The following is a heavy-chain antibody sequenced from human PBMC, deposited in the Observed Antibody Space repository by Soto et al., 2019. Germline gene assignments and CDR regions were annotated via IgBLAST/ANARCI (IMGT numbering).Heavy chain of an antibody. V-gene: IGHV3-15*01. J-gene: IGHJ5*02. CDR2: IKSKTDGGTT. CDR3: TTARSVIRNCFDP. CDR1: GFTFSNAW. D-gene: IGHD3-3*01. Sequence: EVQLVESGGGLVKPGGSLRLSCTASGFTFSNAWMSWVRQAPGKGLEWVGRIKSKTDGGTTDYAAPVKGRFTISRDDSKNTLYLQMNSLKTEDTAVYYCTTARSVIRNCFDPWGQGTLVTVSS.